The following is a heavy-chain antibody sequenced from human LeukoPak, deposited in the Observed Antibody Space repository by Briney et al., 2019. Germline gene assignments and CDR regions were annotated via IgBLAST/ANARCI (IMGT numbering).Heavy chain of an antibody. D-gene: IGHD3-16*01. J-gene: IGHJ4*02. CDR3: AGGFGFLIES. CDR1: GFTFSSYY. V-gene: IGHV3-7*04. CDR2: IKQDGGER. Sequence: PGGSLRLSCAASGFTFSSYYMAWVRQAPGKGLEWVANIKQDGGERYYGGSVKGRFTISRVNAKNSLYLQMNSLRVDDTAVYFCAGGFGFLIESWGQGTLVTVSS.